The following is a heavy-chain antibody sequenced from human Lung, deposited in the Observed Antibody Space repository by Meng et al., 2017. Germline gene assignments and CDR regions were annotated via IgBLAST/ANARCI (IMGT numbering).Heavy chain of an antibody. V-gene: IGHV4-30-4*01. CDR3: ARGQKGYFDL. CDR2: IYNSGST. CDR1: GGSISSSNSY. Sequence: QALLQESGPGLVKPPQTLSHTRSFPGGSISSSNSYWSWIRQPPGKGLEWNGHIYNSGSTYNNPSIKSRITISVDTSKNQFSLKLSSVTAADTAVYYCARGQKGYFDLWGRGTLVTVSS. J-gene: IGHJ2*01.